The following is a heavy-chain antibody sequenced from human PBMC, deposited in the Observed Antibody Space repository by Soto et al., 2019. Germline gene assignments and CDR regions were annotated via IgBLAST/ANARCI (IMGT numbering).Heavy chain of an antibody. J-gene: IGHJ6*04. Sequence: VQLVESGGDLVQPGGSLRLSCAASGFTVSSHYMNWVRQAPGKGLEWVSLIQSGGSTFYADSVKGRFTISRDNSKTTLFLQMNSLRVEDTAMYYCSRDDVYCSGGSCYGVPRDVWGRGTTVTVSS. CDR3: SRDDVYCSGGSCYGVPRDV. CDR1: GFTVSSHY. V-gene: IGHV3-66*01. CDR2: IQSGGST. D-gene: IGHD2-15*01.